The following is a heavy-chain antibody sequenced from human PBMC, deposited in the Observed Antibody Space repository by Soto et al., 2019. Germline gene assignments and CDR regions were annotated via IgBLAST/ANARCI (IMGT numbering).Heavy chain of an antibody. Sequence: GGSLRLSCAASGFTFSSYSMNWVRQAPGKGLEWVSYISSSSSTIYYADSVKGRFTISRDNAKNSLYLQMNSLRDEDTAVYYCAREGIAAAGYDYYYYGMDVWGQGTTVTVSS. J-gene: IGHJ6*02. CDR3: AREGIAAAGYDYYYYGMDV. CDR2: ISSSSSTI. D-gene: IGHD6-13*01. CDR1: GFTFSSYS. V-gene: IGHV3-48*02.